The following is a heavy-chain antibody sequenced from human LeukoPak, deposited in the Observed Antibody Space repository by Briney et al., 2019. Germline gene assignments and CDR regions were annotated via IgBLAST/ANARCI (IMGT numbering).Heavy chain of an antibody. D-gene: IGHD3-10*01. CDR1: GFTFIDHF. J-gene: IGHJ4*02. CDR3: SREALNLGSGTYYIDSFDF. V-gene: IGHV3-72*01. CDR2: ARNKANSYSV. Sequence: GGSLRLSCSASGFTFIDHFMDWVRQAPGKGLEWVGRARNKANSYSVEYAESVRGRFTISRDDSENSLYLQMNSLKTEDADLDCCSREALNLGSGTYYIDSFDFWGQGTLVTVSS.